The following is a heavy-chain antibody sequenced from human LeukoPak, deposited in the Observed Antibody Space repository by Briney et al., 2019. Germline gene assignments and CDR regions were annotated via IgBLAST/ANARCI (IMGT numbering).Heavy chain of an antibody. CDR3: ARLGSYGYWYFDY. CDR2: IDPSDSFT. Sequence: GESLKISCKGSGYSFTSYWISWVRQMPGKGLEWMGRIDPSDSFTNYRPSFQGHVTISADKSISTAYLQWSSLKASDTAMYYCARLGSYGYWYFDYWGQGTLVTVSS. V-gene: IGHV5-10-1*01. J-gene: IGHJ4*02. D-gene: IGHD5-18*01. CDR1: GYSFTSYW.